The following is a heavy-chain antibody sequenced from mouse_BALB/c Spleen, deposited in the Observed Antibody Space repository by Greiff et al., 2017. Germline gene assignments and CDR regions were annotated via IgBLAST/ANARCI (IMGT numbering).Heavy chain of an antibody. CDR3: ARDYYGSSLYYFDY. J-gene: IGHJ2*01. D-gene: IGHD1-1*01. CDR2: INPSTGYT. V-gene: IGHV1-7*01. Sequence: QVQLQQSGAELAKPGASVKMSCKASGYTFTSYWMHWVKQRPGQGLEWIGYINPSTGYTEYNQKFKDKATLTADKSSSAAYMQLSSLTSEDSAVYYCARDYYGSSLYYFDYWGQGTTRTVSS. CDR1: GYTFTSYW.